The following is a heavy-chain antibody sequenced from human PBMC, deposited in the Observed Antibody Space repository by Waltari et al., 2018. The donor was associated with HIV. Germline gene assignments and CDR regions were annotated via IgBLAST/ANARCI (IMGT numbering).Heavy chain of an antibody. Sequence: EEQLLESGGGLGQPGGSLSFSCVASGFTFSNYAMTWLRQIPGKGLEWVAGLTSAGSITYHADSVQGRFIISRDNSKHTLFLQMTNLRVEDTAVYYCVKDPTTITRGYFDLWGRGTLVTVSS. CDR1: GFTFSNYA. V-gene: IGHV3-23*01. CDR2: LTSAGSIT. D-gene: IGHD4-4*01. J-gene: IGHJ2*01. CDR3: VKDPTTITRGYFDL.